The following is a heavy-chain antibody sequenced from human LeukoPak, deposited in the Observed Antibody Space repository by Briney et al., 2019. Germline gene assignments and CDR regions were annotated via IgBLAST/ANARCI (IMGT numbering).Heavy chain of an antibody. CDR3: ARKHYYDSSGFFPPMDY. D-gene: IGHD3-22*01. CDR1: GFTVSSNS. J-gene: IGHJ4*02. Sequence: GGSLRLSCAASGFTVSSNSMSWVRQAPGKGLEWVSVMYSGGSTFYADSVKGRFTISRDNSKNTLYLQMNSLRAEDTAVYYCARKHYYDSSGFFPPMDYWGQGTPVTVSS. V-gene: IGHV3-66*01. CDR2: MYSGGST.